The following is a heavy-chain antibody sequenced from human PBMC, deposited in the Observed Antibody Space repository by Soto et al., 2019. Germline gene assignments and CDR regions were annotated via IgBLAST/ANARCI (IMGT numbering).Heavy chain of an antibody. CDR2: IYPGDSDT. CDR1: GNSFTSYW. CDR3: ARRTTVDYYYYGMDV. V-gene: IGHV5-51*01. D-gene: IGHD4-17*01. Sequence: GESLKISCKGSGNSFTSYWIGWVRQMPGKGLEWMGIIYPGDSDTRYSPSFQGQVTISADKSISTAYLQWSSLKASDTAMYYCARRTTVDYYYYGMDVWGQGTTVTVSS. J-gene: IGHJ6*02.